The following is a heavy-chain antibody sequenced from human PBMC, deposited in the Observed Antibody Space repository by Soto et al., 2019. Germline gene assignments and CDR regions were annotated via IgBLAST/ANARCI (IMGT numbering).Heavy chain of an antibody. J-gene: IGHJ3*02. V-gene: IGHV3-43*01. CDR2: ISWDGGST. CDR1: GFTFDDYS. Sequence: GSLKLSCAASGFTFDDYSIDWGRQGPGKGLEWVSLISWDGGSTYYADSVKGRFTISRDNSKNSLYLQMNSPRTEDTALYYCAKDRGGSGWSQELYDAFDIWGQGTMVTV. CDR3: AKDRGGSGWSQELYDAFDI. D-gene: IGHD6-19*01.